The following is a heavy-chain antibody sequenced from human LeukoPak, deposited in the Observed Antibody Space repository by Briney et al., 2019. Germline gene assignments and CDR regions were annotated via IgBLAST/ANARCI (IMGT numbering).Heavy chain of an antibody. Sequence: SETLSLTCTVSGGSISSYYWSWIRQPPGKGLEWIGYTYYSGSTNYNPSLNSRVTISVDTSKNQFSLKLSSVTAADTAVYYCARTPLWFGELEYYYYGMDVWGQGTTVTVSS. J-gene: IGHJ6*02. D-gene: IGHD3-10*01. CDR1: GGSISSYY. CDR2: TYYSGST. CDR3: ARTPLWFGELEYYYYGMDV. V-gene: IGHV4-59*08.